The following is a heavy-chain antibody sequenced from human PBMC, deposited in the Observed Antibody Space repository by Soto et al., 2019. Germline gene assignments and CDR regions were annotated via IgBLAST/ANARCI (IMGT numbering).Heavy chain of an antibody. CDR2: IHHSGST. Sequence: QVQLQESGPGLVKPSGTLSLTCAVSGGSVTISNWWSWVRQTPGKGLEWIGQIHHSGSTNYNPSRTSRVTISVDKSKNQFSLEMKSVTAADTAVYYCARGGYYFYMDVWGKGTTVTVSS. D-gene: IGHD1-26*01. CDR3: ARGGYYFYMDV. V-gene: IGHV4-4*02. CDR1: GGSVTISNW. J-gene: IGHJ6*03.